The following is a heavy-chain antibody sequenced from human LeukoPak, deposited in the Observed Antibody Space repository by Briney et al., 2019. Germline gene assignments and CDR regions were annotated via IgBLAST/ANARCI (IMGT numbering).Heavy chain of an antibody. J-gene: IGHJ5*02. Sequence: GRSLRLSCAASGFTFSSCGMHWVRQAPGKGLEWVAVIWYDGSNKYYADSVKGRFTISRDNSKNTLYLQMNSLRAEDTAVYYCARAGYYYGSAYSNWFDPWGQGTLVTVSS. CDR1: GFTFSSCG. CDR3: ARAGYYYGSAYSNWFDP. D-gene: IGHD3-10*01. CDR2: IWYDGSNK. V-gene: IGHV3-33*01.